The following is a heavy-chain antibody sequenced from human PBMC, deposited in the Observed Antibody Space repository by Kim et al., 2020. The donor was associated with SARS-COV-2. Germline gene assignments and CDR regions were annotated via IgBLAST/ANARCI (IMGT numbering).Heavy chain of an antibody. CDR3: AREDGGGSGSYYTSPTYYYGMDV. D-gene: IGHD3-10*01. CDR2: INPSGGST. J-gene: IGHJ6*02. CDR1: GYTFTSYY. V-gene: IGHV1-46*01. Sequence: ASVKVSCKASGYTFTSYYMHWVRQAPGQGLEWMGIINPSGGSTSYAQKFQGRVTMTRDTSTSTVYMELSSLRSEDTAVYYCAREDGGGSGSYYTSPTYYYGMDVWGQGTTVTVSS.